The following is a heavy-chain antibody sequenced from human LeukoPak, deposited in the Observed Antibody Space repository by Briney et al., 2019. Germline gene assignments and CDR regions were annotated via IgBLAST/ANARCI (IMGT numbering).Heavy chain of an antibody. CDR3: ARGPYAYTSTGTLGSYNWFDP. CDR2: IYPGDSHT. J-gene: IGHJ5*02. V-gene: IGHV5-51*01. D-gene: IGHD2-2*02. Sequence: GESLKISCKGSGYSFPNYWIGWVRQMPGKGLEWMGIIYPGDSHTRYSPSFQDQVTISVDKSISTAYLQWSSLKASDTAMYYCARGPYAYTSTGTLGSYNWFDPWGQGILVTVSS. CDR1: GYSFPNYW.